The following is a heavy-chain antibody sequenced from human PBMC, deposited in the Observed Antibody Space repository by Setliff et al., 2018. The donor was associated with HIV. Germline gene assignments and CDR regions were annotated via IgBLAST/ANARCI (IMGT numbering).Heavy chain of an antibody. CDR2: IYYSGST. Sequence: ASETLSLTCTVSGASVSNYYWSWIRQPPGKGLEWIGHIYYSGSTNYNPSLKSRVTISEDTSRNQFSLKLNSVTAADTAVYYCARAFYYDRHWFDPWGQGTLVTVSS. V-gene: IGHV4-59*02. CDR1: GASVSNYY. D-gene: IGHD3-22*01. J-gene: IGHJ5*02. CDR3: ARAFYYDRHWFDP.